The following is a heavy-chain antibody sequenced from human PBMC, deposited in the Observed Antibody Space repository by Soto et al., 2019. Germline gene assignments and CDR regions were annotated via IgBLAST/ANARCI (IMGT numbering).Heavy chain of an antibody. D-gene: IGHD3-10*01. Sequence: GGSLRLSCAASGFTFSSYAWSWVRQAPGKGLEWVSAISGSGGSTYYADSVKGRFTISRDNSKNTLYLQMNSLRAEDTAVYYCAKGPHSASGYYYMDVWGKGTTVTVSS. V-gene: IGHV3-23*01. J-gene: IGHJ6*03. CDR3: AKGPHSASGYYYMDV. CDR1: GFTFSSYA. CDR2: ISGSGGST.